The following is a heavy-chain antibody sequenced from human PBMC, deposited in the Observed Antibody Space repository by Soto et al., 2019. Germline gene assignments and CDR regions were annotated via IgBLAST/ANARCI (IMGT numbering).Heavy chain of an antibody. J-gene: IGHJ5*02. Sequence: QVQLQQWGAGLLKPSETLSLTCAVYGGSFSGYYWSWIRQPPGKGLEWIGEINHSGSTNYNPSLKSRVTISVDTSKNQFSLKLSSVTAADTAVYYCARTNSSSWGDDRWFDPWGQGTLVTVSS. V-gene: IGHV4-34*01. CDR1: GGSFSGYY. CDR3: ARTNSSSWGDDRWFDP. D-gene: IGHD6-13*01. CDR2: INHSGST.